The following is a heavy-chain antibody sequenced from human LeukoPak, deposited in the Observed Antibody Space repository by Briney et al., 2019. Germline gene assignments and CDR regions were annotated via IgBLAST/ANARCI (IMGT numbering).Heavy chain of an antibody. CDR2: IYIGGDT. V-gene: IGHV3-66*01. J-gene: IGHJ4*02. CDR1: GFSVSSKY. CDR3: ARGGDGGYDFDY. Sequence: GGSLRLSCAASGFSVSSKYMSWVRQAPGKGLEWVSVIYIGGDTYYADSVKGRFTISRDNSKNTLYLQMNTLRVEDTAVYFCARGGDGGYDFDYWGLGTLVTVSS. D-gene: IGHD5-12*01.